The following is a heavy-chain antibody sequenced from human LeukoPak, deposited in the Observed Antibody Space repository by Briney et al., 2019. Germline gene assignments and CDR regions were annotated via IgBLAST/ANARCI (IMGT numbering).Heavy chain of an antibody. CDR3: AKELLSEIDY. Sequence: GGSLRLSCAASGFSFSDYYMSWIRQAPGKGLEWVSYISTSGSTIYYADSVKGRFTISRDNSKNTLYLQMNSLRAEDTAVYYCAKELLSEIDYWGQGTLVTVSS. V-gene: IGHV3-11*01. CDR1: GFSFSDYY. D-gene: IGHD1-26*01. CDR2: ISTSGSTI. J-gene: IGHJ4*02.